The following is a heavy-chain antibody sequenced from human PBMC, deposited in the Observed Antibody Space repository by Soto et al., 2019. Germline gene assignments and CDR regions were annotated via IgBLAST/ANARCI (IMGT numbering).Heavy chain of an antibody. D-gene: IGHD3-10*01. Sequence: QVQLQESGPGLVKPSGTLSLTCAVSGGSISSSNWWSWVRQPPGKGLEWIGEIYHSGSTNYNPSLMSRLTISVDRSKNQLSLKLRSVTAADTAVYYCTRDMIYGSERSYYSYAMDVWGRGTTVTVSS. CDR1: GGSISSSNW. J-gene: IGHJ6*02. CDR3: TRDMIYGSERSYYSYAMDV. CDR2: IYHSGST. V-gene: IGHV4-4*02.